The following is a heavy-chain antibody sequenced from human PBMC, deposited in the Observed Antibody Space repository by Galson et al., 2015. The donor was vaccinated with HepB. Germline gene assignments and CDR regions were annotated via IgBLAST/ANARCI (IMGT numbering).Heavy chain of an antibody. Sequence: SLRLSCAASGFRFSDYVMAWVRQAPGKGLEWVSHLNSGGDTEYADSVKGRFIISRDSSRNTLYLHMNSLGAEDTAVYYCARWRARQSEFDYWGQGTQVTVSS. CDR1: GFRFSDYV. J-gene: IGHJ4*02. CDR2: LNSGGDT. V-gene: IGHV3-23*01. D-gene: IGHD2-15*01. CDR3: ARWRARQSEFDY.